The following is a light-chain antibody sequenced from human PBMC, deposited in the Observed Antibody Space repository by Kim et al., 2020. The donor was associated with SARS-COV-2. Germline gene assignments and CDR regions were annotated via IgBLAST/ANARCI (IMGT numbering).Light chain of an antibody. J-gene: IGLJ2*01. V-gene: IGLV2-14*03. Sequence: QSALTQPASVSGSPGQSITISCTGTSSDVGGYNYVSWYQQHPGKTPKLMIYDVTKRPSGVSNRFSGSKSGNTASLTISGLQAEDEADYYCTSYTSSDTLVFGGGTQRTVL. CDR2: DVT. CDR1: SSDVGGYNY. CDR3: TSYTSSDTLV.